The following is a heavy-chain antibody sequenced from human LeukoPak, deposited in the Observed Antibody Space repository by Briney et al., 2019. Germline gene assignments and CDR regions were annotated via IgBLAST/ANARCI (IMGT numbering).Heavy chain of an antibody. D-gene: IGHD3-10*01. Sequence: PGGSLRLSCAASGFTISSYSMNWVRQAPGKGLEWVSSISSSSSYIHYADSVKGRFTISRDNAKNSLYLQTNSLRAEDTAVYYCASTPAMVRGVIRGYYYYGMDVWGQGTTVTVSS. V-gene: IGHV3-21*01. CDR2: ISSSSSYI. J-gene: IGHJ6*02. CDR3: ASTPAMVRGVIRGYYYYGMDV. CDR1: GFTISSYS.